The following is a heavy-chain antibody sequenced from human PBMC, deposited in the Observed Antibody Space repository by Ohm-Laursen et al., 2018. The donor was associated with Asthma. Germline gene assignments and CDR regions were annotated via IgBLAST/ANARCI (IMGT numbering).Heavy chain of an antibody. CDR1: GASISSGGYY. CDR3: ARDYNGYNAYYGMDV. CDR2: IYYSGST. D-gene: IGHD5-24*01. V-gene: IGHV4-61*08. Sequence: SETLSLTCTVSGASISSGGYYWSWIRQHPGKGLEWIGYIYYSGSTNYNPSLKSRVTISVDTSKNQFSLKLSSVTAADTAVYYCARDYNGYNAYYGMDVWGQGTTVTVSS. J-gene: IGHJ6*02.